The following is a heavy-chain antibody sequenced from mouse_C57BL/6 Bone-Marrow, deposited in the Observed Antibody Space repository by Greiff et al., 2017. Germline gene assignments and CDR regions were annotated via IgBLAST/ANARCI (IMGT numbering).Heavy chain of an antibody. CDR3: ARNGYYPFDD. CDR2: ISSGSSTI. J-gene: IGHJ2*01. V-gene: IGHV5-17*01. D-gene: IGHD2-3*01. CDR1: GFTFSDYG. Sequence: EVKLVESGGGLVKPGGSLKLSCAASGFTFSDYGMHWVRQAPEKGLEWVAYISSGSSTIYYADTVKGRFTISRDNAKNTLFLQMTSLRSEDTAMYYCARNGYYPFDDWGQGTTLTVSS.